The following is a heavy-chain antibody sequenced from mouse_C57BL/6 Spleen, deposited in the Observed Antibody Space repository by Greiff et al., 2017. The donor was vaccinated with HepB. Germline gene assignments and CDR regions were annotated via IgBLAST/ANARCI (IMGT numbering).Heavy chain of an antibody. V-gene: IGHV14-3*01. CDR1: GFNIKNTY. J-gene: IGHJ4*01. D-gene: IGHD1-1*01. CDR3: ARERYYGSSYNYYAMDY. Sequence: EVMLVESVAELVRPGASVKLSCTASGFNIKNTYMHWVKQRPEQGLEWIGRIDPANGNTKYAPNFQGKATITADTSSNTAYLQLSSLTSEDAAIYYCARERYYGSSYNYYAMDYWGQGTSVTVSS. CDR2: IDPANGNT.